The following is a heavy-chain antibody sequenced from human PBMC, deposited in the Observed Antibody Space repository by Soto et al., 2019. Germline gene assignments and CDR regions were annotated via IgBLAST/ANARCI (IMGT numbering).Heavy chain of an antibody. CDR1: GGSFKSGSYS. CDR2: VYHTGRT. D-gene: IGHD3-3*01. CDR3: AGDFAYFDS. Sequence: QVQLQESGPGLVKPSETLSLTCTVSGGSFKSGSYSWSWIRQPPGKGLEWIGYVYHTGRTSYNPSLKSRISISMDTSMNQFSLNLDTVTAADTAVYFCAGDFAYFDSWGQGTLVTVSS. V-gene: IGHV4-61*01. J-gene: IGHJ4*02.